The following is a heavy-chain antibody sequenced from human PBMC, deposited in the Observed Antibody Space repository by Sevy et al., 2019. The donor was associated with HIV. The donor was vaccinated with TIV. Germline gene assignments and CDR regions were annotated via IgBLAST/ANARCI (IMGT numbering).Heavy chain of an antibody. J-gene: IGHJ1*01. V-gene: IGHV3-53*01. CDR2: IYSGGST. CDR3: ATSTAVPGVAEYFQH. CDR1: VFIVSSNQ. D-gene: IGHD6-19*01. Sequence: GGSLRLSCTASVFIVSSNQKSWVRQAPGKGLEWVSVIYSGGSTDYADSVKGRFTISRDNSKNTLYLQMNSLRVEDTAVFFCATSTAVPGVAEYFQHWGQGTLVTVSS.